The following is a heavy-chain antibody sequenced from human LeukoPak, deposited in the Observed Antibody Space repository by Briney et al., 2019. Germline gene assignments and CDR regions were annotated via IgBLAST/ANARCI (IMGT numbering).Heavy chain of an antibody. V-gene: IGHV1-18*01. D-gene: IGHD2-15*01. Sequence: ASVKVSCKASGYTFTIYGISWVRQAPGQGLEWMGWVSAYNGNTNYAQKLQGRVTMTTDTSTSTAYMELRSLRSDDTAVYYCARVLCSGGSCYYYDYWGQGTLVTVSS. CDR3: ARVLCSGGSCYYYDY. J-gene: IGHJ4*02. CDR1: GYTFTIYG. CDR2: VSAYNGNT.